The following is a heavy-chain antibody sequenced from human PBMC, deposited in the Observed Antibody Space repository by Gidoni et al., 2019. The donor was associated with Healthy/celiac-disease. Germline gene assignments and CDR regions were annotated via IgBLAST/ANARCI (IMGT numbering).Heavy chain of an antibody. Sequence: QVQLVQSAAEVKKPGSSVKVSCKASGGTFSSYAISWVRQAPGQGLEWMGGIIPIFGTANYAQKLQGRVTSTADESTSTAYMELSRLRSEDTAVYYCAREAGSGSYYGYWGQGTLVTVSS. D-gene: IGHD1-26*01. CDR3: AREAGSGSYYGY. CDR1: GGTFSSYA. CDR2: IIPIFGTA. J-gene: IGHJ4*02. V-gene: IGHV1-69*01.